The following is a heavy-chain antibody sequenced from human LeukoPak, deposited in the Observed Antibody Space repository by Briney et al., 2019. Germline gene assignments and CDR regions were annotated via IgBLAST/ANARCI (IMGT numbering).Heavy chain of an antibody. CDR2: INHSGST. J-gene: IGHJ6*03. CDR3: ARGRSIGGYVYYYMDV. Sequence: PSETLSLXCTVSGGSIRSYYWSWIRQPPGKGLEWIGEINHSGSTNYNPSLKSRVTISVDTSKNQFSLKLSSVTAADTAVYYCARGRSIGGYVYYYMDVWGKGTTVTVSS. V-gene: IGHV4-34*01. CDR1: GGSIRSYY. D-gene: IGHD5-12*01.